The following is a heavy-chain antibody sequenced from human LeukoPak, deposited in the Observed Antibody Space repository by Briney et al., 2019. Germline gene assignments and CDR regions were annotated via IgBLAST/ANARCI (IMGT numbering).Heavy chain of an antibody. CDR3: ARDRPNSPRGDYDY. J-gene: IGHJ4*02. D-gene: IGHD4-17*01. V-gene: IGHV3-21*01. CDR2: ISSSSSYI. CDR1: GFTFSSYS. Sequence: PGGSLRLSCAASGFTFSSYSMNWVRQAPGKGLEWVSSISSSSSYIYYADSVKGRFTISRDNAKNSLYLQMNSLRAEDTAVYYCARDRPNSPRGDYDYWGQGTLVTVSS.